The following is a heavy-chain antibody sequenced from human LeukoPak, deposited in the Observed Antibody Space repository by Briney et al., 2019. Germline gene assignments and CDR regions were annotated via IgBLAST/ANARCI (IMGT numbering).Heavy chain of an antibody. J-gene: IGHJ4*02. CDR1: GYTFTSNY. CDR2: IYPRDGST. CDR3: ARDQEGFDY. V-gene: IGHV1-46*01. Sequence: GASVKVSCKASGYTFTSNYIHWVRQAPGQGLEWMGMIYPRDGSTCYAQKFQGRVTVTRDTSTSTVHMELSGLRSEDTAVYYCARDQEGFDYWGQGTLVTVSS.